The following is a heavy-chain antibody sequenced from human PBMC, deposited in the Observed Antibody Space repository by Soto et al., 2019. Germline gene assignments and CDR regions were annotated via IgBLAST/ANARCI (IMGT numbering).Heavy chain of an antibody. V-gene: IGHV3-30*18. J-gene: IGHJ6*02. D-gene: IGHD2-15*01. Sequence: GGSLRLSCAASGFTFISYGMHWVRQAPGKGLEWVAVISYDGSNKYYADSVKGRFTISRDNSKNTLYLQMNSLRAEDTAVYYCAKDLGRDYYYGMDVWGQGTTVTVSS. CDR1: GFTFISYG. CDR2: ISYDGSNK. CDR3: AKDLGRDYYYGMDV.